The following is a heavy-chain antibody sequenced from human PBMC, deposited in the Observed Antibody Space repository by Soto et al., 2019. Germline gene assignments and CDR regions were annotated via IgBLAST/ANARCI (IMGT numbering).Heavy chain of an antibody. Sequence: GGSLRLSCVASGFSFINYWMGWVRQAQGKGLEWVATIKDDGSEKYYVDSVKGRFTISRDNAKNSLYLQVNSLRVEDTAVYYCVRGGGHTSDYWGPGTLVTVSS. CDR2: IKDDGSEK. D-gene: IGHD2-2*02. CDR3: VRGGGHTSDY. CDR1: GFSFINYW. J-gene: IGHJ4*02. V-gene: IGHV3-7*03.